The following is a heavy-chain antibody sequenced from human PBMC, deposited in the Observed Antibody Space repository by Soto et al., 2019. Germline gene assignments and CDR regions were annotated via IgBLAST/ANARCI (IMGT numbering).Heavy chain of an antibody. CDR3: ARVGNYYFDD. J-gene: IGHJ4*02. D-gene: IGHD4-4*01. V-gene: IGHV4-59*01. CDR2: IQYTGGT. CDR1: GGSISSYY. Sequence: SETLSLTCTVSGGSISSYYWSWIRQPPGKGLEWIGYIQYTGGTNYNPSLKSRVTLSVDTSKNQFSLKLNSVNAADTAMYYCARVGNYYFDDWGQRTLVTVSS.